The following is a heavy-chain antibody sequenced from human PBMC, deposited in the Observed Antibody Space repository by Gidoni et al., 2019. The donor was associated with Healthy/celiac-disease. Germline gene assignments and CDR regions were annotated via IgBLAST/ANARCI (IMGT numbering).Heavy chain of an antibody. CDR2: IYYSGST. Sequence: QVQLQESGPGLVKPSETLSLTCTVSGGSISSYYWSWIRQPPGKGLEWIGYIYYSGSTNYTPSLKSRVTISVDTSKNQFSLKLSSVTAADTAVYYCARSNLGYCSGGSCYNDAFDIWGQGTMVTVSS. V-gene: IGHV4-59*01. CDR1: GGSISSYY. D-gene: IGHD2-15*01. J-gene: IGHJ3*02. CDR3: ARSNLGYCSGGSCYNDAFDI.